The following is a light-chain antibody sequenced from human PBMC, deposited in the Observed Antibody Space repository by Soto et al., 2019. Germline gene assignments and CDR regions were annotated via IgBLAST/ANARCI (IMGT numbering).Light chain of an antibody. CDR1: QSVSSSF. CDR2: GAS. CDR3: QQYGSSRLT. Sequence: EIVLTQSPGTLSLSPGERATLSCRASQSVSSSFLSCYQQKPGQAPRLLIYGASSRATGIPDRFSGSGSATADTLTISSLEPEDFSVYYCQQYGSSRLTFGGGTKVEIK. J-gene: IGKJ4*01. V-gene: IGKV3-20*01.